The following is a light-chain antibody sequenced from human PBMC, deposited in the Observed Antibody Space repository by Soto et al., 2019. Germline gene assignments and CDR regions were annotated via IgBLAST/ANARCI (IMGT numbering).Light chain of an antibody. CDR2: EVT. CDR3: SSYTTSSTRV. V-gene: IGLV2-8*01. CDR1: TSDIGAYNY. J-gene: IGLJ1*01. Sequence: QSVLTQPPSASGSPGQSVTISCTGTTSDIGAYNYVSWYQQRPGKAPKLIIYEVTRRPSGVPDRIFGSKSYTTASLTVSGLQAEDEADYYCSSYTTSSTRVFGTGTKVTVL.